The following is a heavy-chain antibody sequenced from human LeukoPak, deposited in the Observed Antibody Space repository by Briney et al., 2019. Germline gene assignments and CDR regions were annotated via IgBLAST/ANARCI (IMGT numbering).Heavy chain of an antibody. CDR2: ISYDGNNK. D-gene: IGHD3-10*01. J-gene: IGHJ4*02. Sequence: GGSLRLSCAASGFTFSTYPMHWVRQAPGKGLEWVAVISYDGNNKYYADSVKGRFTISRDNSKNTLYLQMNSLRAEDTAVYYCAKVTILLWFGELLTRNDYWGQGTLVTVSS. CDR1: GFTFSTYP. CDR3: AKVTILLWFGELLTRNDY. V-gene: IGHV3-30-3*01.